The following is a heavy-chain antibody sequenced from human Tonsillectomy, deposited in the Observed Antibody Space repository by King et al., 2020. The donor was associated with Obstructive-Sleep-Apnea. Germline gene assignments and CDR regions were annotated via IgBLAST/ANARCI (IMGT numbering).Heavy chain of an antibody. D-gene: IGHD3-3*01. CDR3: ATVLIRFLEWGLDH. J-gene: IGHJ4*02. V-gene: IGHV1-46*01. Sequence: VQLVESGAEVKKPGASVEVSCKAPGYTFTSYYMHWVRQAPGQGLEWMGIIKPSGGSTSYAQKFQGRVTMTRDMSTSTVDRELSSLRSEETAGYYCATVLIRFLEWGLDHWGQGTLVTVSS. CDR2: IKPSGGST. CDR1: GYTFTSYY.